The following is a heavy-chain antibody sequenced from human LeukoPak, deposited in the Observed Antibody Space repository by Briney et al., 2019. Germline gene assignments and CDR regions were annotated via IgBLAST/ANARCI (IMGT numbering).Heavy chain of an antibody. CDR3: AKDPRLYSSGWPYYFDY. CDR2: IITSSSYI. D-gene: IGHD6-19*01. CDR1: GFTFSSYS. Sequence: PGGSVRLSCAASGFTFSSYSMNWVRQAPGKGLEWVSSIITSSSYIHYADSVKGRFTISRDNAKNSLYLQMNSLRAEDTAVYYCAKDPRLYSSGWPYYFDYWGQGTLVTVSS. J-gene: IGHJ4*02. V-gene: IGHV3-21*01.